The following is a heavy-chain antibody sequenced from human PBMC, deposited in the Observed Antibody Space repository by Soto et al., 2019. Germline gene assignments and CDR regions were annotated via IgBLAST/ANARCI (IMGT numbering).Heavy chain of an antibody. J-gene: IGHJ5*02. V-gene: IGHV6-1*01. CDR2: TYYRSRFFS. CDR3: VRDRYSSSGWFDP. Sequence: SQTLSLTCAISGDSVSSYSAAWNWIRQSPSGGLEWLGRTYYRSRFFSDYAESVKSRIIINHDTSKNQFSLQLKSVPPEDTAVYYCVRDRYSSSGWFDPWGQGTPVTVSS. D-gene: IGHD3-10*01. CDR1: GDSVSSYSAA.